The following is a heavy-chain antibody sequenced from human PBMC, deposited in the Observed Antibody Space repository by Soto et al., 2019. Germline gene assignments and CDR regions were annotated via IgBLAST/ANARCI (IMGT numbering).Heavy chain of an antibody. CDR3: LRGDIVVVPAGIHSGWVDP. V-gene: IGHV4-34*04. J-gene: IGHJ5*02. Sequence: SEIPALIRSVDGGSFQEYYYSLSRQRPGKGLEGSGKINHSGSTNKNRSLKSRATISVETSKNQLSLKLSSVTAADTAVYYCLRGDIVVVPAGIHSGWVDPWGQGTLVTVSS. D-gene: IGHD2-2*01. CDR2: INHSGST. CDR1: GGSFQEYY.